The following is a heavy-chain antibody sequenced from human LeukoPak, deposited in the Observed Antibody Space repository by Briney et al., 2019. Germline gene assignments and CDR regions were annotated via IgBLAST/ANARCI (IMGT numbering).Heavy chain of an antibody. CDR2: INHSGST. D-gene: IGHD6-19*01. CDR1: GGSFSGYY. Sequence: PSETLSLTCAVYGGSFSGYYWSWIRQPPGKGLEWIGEINHSGSTNYNPSLKSRVTISVDTSKNQFSLKLSSVTAADTAVYYCAKSRMYSSGWYDYWGQGTLVTVSS. V-gene: IGHV4-34*01. CDR3: AKSRMYSSGWYDY. J-gene: IGHJ4*02.